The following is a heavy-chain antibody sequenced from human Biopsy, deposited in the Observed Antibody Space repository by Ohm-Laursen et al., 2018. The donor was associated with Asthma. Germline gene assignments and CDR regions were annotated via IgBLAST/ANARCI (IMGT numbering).Heavy chain of an antibody. CDR3: ARDVMEWYLPAFDF. D-gene: IGHD3-3*01. J-gene: IGHJ4*02. Sequence: SLRLSCAASGFTFRSYAMHWVRRAPGKGLEWVAVGGSYYDGGLKYYADSVNGRFTVSRDDSKDTLYLQMNSLRPDDTAVYYCARDVMEWYLPAFDFWGQGTLVTVSS. V-gene: IGHV3-30-3*01. CDR1: GFTFRSYA. CDR2: GGSYYDGGLK.